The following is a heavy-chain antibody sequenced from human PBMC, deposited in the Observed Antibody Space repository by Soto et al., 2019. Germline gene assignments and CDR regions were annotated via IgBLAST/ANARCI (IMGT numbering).Heavy chain of an antibody. CDR3: AKDQRMWVGRIAVLARGDV. V-gene: IGHV3-30*18. Sequence: GSLRLSCAASGFTFSSYGMHWVRQAPGKGLEWVAIISYDGSSKYYADTVKGRFTISRDNSKNILYLQMNSLSAEDTAVYYCAKDQRMWVGRIAVLARGDVWGQGT. J-gene: IGHJ6*02. D-gene: IGHD6-19*01. CDR1: GFTFSSYG. CDR2: ISYDGSSK.